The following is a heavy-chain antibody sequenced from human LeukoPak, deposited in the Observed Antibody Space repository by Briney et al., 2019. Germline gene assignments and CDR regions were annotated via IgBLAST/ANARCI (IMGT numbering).Heavy chain of an antibody. V-gene: IGHV3-30*02. CDR3: AKDSNSGYVSVGPDY. Sequence: GGSLRLSCQTSGFVFSNYGMHWVRQAPGKGLEWVAFVRYDESNEYYVDSVKGRFTISRDNSRNTLYLQMNSLRAEDTGVYSCAKDSNSGYVSVGPDYWGLGTLVTVSS. D-gene: IGHD5-12*01. CDR1: GFVFSNYG. CDR2: VRYDESNE. J-gene: IGHJ4*02.